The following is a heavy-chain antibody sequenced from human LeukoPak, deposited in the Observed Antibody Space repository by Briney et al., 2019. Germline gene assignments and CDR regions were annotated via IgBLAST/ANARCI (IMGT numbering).Heavy chain of an antibody. CDR2: IYYSGST. CDR1: GVSISNYY. J-gene: IGHJ4*02. D-gene: IGHD4-17*01. V-gene: IGHV4-59*01. CDR3: ARGRVYGDRPLYYFDY. Sequence: PSETLSLTCTVSGVSISNYYWNWIRQPPGKGLEWIGDIYYSGSTNYNPSLKSRVTISVDTSKNQFSLKLSSVTAADTAVYYCARGRVYGDRPLYYFDYWGQGTLVTVSS.